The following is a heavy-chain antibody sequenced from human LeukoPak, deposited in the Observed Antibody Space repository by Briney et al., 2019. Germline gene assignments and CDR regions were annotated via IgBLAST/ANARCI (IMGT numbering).Heavy chain of an antibody. Sequence: SVEVSCKASGGTFSSYAISWVRQAPGQGLEWMGGIIPIFGTANYAQKFQGRVTITTDESTSTAYMELSSLRSEDTAVYYCATLTPWSGDDGGDLDYWGQGTLVTVSS. CDR3: ATLTPWSGDDGGDLDY. CDR1: GGTFSSYA. J-gene: IGHJ4*02. V-gene: IGHV1-69*05. CDR2: IIPIFGTA. D-gene: IGHD3-3*01.